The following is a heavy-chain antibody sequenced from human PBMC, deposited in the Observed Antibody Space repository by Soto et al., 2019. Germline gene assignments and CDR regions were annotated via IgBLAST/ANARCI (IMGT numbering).Heavy chain of an antibody. CDR3: ATPTPLRGAMITNINFDF. D-gene: IGHD3-10*01. Sequence: ASVKVSCKASGYTFTGYYMHWVRQAPGQGLEWMGWINPNSGGTNYAQKFQGWVTMTRDTSISTAYMELSRLRSDDTAVYYCATPTPLRGAMITNINFDFWGQGTPVTVPS. CDR2: INPNSGGT. V-gene: IGHV1-2*04. CDR1: GYTFTGYY. J-gene: IGHJ4*02.